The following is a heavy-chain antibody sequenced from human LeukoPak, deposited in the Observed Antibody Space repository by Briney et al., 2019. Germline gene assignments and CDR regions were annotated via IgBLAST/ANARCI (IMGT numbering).Heavy chain of an antibody. CDR2: TYYRSEWYN. D-gene: IGHD3-22*01. CDR1: GDSVSRNSAA. Sequence: SQTLSLTCAISGDSVSRNSAAWNWIRHSPWRGLECLGRTYYRSEWYNDYAVSVKSRITINPHTSKNQFSLQLNSVTPEDTAVYYCARVRPDSSGSYDYWGQGTLVTVSS. CDR3: ARVRPDSSGSYDY. J-gene: IGHJ4*02. V-gene: IGHV6-1*01.